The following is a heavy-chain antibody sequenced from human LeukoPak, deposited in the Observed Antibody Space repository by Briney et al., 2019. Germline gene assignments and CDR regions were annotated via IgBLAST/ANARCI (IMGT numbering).Heavy chain of an antibody. CDR3: ARERSYCSGATCPLDL. CDR1: GFSLSIYD. J-gene: IGHJ5*02. V-gene: IGHV3-21*01. Sequence: TGGSLRLSCAASGFSLSIYDMVWVRQAPGKGLEWIASTGLSSSYIGYADSVKGRFTISRDNGENSVYLQMNSLRAEDTAVYFCARERSYCSGATCPLDLWGQGTLVTVSS. D-gene: IGHD2-15*01. CDR2: TGLSSSYI.